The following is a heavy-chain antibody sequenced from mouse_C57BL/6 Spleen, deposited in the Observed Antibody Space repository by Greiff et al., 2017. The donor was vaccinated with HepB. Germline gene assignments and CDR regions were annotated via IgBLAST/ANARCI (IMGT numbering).Heavy chain of an antibody. J-gene: IGHJ3*01. V-gene: IGHV1-69*01. CDR2: IDPSDSYT. Sequence: QVQLQQPGAELVMPGASVKLSCKASGYTFTSYWMHWVKQRPGQGLEWIGEIDPSDSYTNYNQKFKGKSTLTVDKSSSTAYMQLSSLTSEDSAVYYCARSNYGSSGGPRFAYWGQGTLVTVSA. CDR1: GYTFTSYW. CDR3: ARSNYGSSGGPRFAY. D-gene: IGHD1-1*01.